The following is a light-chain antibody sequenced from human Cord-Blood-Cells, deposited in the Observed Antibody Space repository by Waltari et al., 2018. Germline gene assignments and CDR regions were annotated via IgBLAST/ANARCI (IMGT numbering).Light chain of an antibody. V-gene: IGKV3-15*01. CDR3: QQYNNLPYT. CDR2: GAS. J-gene: IGKJ2*01. Sequence: EIVMPQSLATLSVSTGERATLSCRASQSVSSNLAWYQQKPGQAPRLLIYGASTRATGIPARFSGSGSGTEFTLTISSLQSEDIAIYYCQQYNNLPYTFGQGTKLEIK. CDR1: QSVSSN.